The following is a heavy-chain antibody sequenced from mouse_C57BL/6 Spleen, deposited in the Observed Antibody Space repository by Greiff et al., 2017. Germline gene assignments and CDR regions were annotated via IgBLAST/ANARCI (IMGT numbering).Heavy chain of an antibody. D-gene: IGHD3-2*02. CDR3: ARQAQSYAMDY. V-gene: IGHV1-69*01. J-gene: IGHJ4*01. CDR2: IDPSDSYT. CDR1: GYTFTSYW. Sequence: QVQLQQPGAELVMPGASVKLSCKASGYTFTSYWMHWVQQRPGQGLEWIGEIDPSDSYTNYNQKFKGKSTLTVDKSYSTAYMQLSSLTSEDSAVYYCARQAQSYAMDYWGQGTSVTVSS.